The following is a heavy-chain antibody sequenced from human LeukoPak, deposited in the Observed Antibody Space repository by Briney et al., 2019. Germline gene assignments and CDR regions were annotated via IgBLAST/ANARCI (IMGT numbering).Heavy chain of an antibody. J-gene: IGHJ4*02. CDR3: ARAQAYGRNSFFLY. D-gene: IGHD4-23*01. CDR1: GFTFSSYS. V-gene: IGHV3-21*01. CDR2: ISSSSSYI. Sequence: GGSLRLSCAASGFTFSSYSMNWVRQAPGKGLEWVSSISSSSSYIYYADSVKGRFTISRDNAKNSLYLQMNCLRAEDTAVYYCARAQAYGRNSFFLYWGQGTLVTVSS.